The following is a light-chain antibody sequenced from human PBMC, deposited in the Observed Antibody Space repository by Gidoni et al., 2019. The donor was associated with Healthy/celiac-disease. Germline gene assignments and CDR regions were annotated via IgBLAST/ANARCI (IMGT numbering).Light chain of an antibody. V-gene: IGKV4-1*01. Sequence: DLVMTQSPHSLPPSLGERATITCKSSQSVLYSSNNKNYLAWYQQKPGQPPKLLIYWASTRETGVPDRFSGSGSGTDFTLTISSLQAEDVAVYDCQQYYSTPPLNFGGXTKVEIK. CDR3: QQYYSTPPLN. CDR2: WAS. J-gene: IGKJ4*01. CDR1: QSVLYSSNNKNY.